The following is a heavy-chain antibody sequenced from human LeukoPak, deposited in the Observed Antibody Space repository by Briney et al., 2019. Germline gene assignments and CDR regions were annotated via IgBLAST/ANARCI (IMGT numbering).Heavy chain of an antibody. CDR3: ARVMVRGVAPRYFDY. D-gene: IGHD3-10*01. V-gene: IGHV4-34*01. J-gene: IGHJ4*02. CDR2: INHSGST. Sequence: GSLRLSCAASGFTFSSYWMSWIRQPPGKGLEWIGEINHSGSTNYNPSLKSRVTISVDTSKNQFSLKLSSVTAADTAVYYCARVMVRGVAPRYFDYWGQGTLVTVSS. CDR1: GFTFSSYW.